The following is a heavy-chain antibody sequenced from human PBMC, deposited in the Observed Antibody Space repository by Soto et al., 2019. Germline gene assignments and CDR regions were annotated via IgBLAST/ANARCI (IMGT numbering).Heavy chain of an antibody. CDR3: ARSAYYDILTGYYGYYYYGMDV. CDR1: GYSFTSYW. D-gene: IGHD3-9*01. V-gene: IGHV5-51*01. J-gene: IGHJ6*02. CDR2: IYPGDSDT. Sequence: GESLKISCKGSGYSFTSYWIGWVRQMPGKGLEWMGIIYPGDSDTRYSPSFQGQVTISADKSISTAYLHWSSLKASDTAMYYCARSAYYDILTGYYGYYYYGMDVWGQGTTVTVSS.